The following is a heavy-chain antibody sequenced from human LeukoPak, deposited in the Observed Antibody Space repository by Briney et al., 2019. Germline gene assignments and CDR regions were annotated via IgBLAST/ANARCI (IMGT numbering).Heavy chain of an antibody. V-gene: IGHV3-7*01. D-gene: IGHD3-9*01. J-gene: IGHJ4*02. CDR1: GFTFSSYW. CDR2: IKQDGSEK. CDR3: ARHDVLRYFDWLFLFDY. Sequence: GGSLRLSCAASGFTFSSYWMSWVRQAPGKGLEWVANIKQDGSEKYYVDSVKGRFTISRDNAKNSLYLQMNSLRAEDTAVYYCARHDVLRYFDWLFLFDYWGQGTLVTVSS.